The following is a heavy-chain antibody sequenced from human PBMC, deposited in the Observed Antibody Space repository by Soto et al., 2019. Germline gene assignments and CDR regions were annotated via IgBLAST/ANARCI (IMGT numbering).Heavy chain of an antibody. J-gene: IGHJ6*03. CDR1: GGTFSSYT. D-gene: IGHD2-2*01. V-gene: IGHV1-69*02. CDR2: IIPILGIA. Sequence: SVKVSCKASGGTFSSYTISWVRQAPGQGLEWMGRIIPILGIANYAQKFQGRVTITADKSTSTAYMELSSLRSEDTAVYYCARNTGVVVTAAKGNYYYYYMDVWGKGTTVTVSS. CDR3: ARNTGVVVTAAKGNYYYYYMDV.